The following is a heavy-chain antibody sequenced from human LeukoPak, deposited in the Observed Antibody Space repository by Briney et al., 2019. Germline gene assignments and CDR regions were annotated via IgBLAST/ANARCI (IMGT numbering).Heavy chain of an antibody. CDR2: IYYSGST. J-gene: IGHJ6*02. V-gene: IGHV4-61*01. Sequence: SETLSLTCTVSGGSVSSGSYYWSWIRQPPGKGLEWIGYIYYSGSTNYNPSLKSRVTISVDTSKNQFSLKLSSVTAADTAVHYCARWEWLRTYGMDVWGQGTTVTVSS. CDR1: GGSVSSGSYY. D-gene: IGHD5-12*01. CDR3: ARWEWLRTYGMDV.